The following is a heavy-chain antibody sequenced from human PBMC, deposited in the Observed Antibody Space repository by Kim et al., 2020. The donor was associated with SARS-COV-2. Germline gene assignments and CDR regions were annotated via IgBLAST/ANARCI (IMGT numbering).Heavy chain of an antibody. Sequence: RYSPSFQGQVTISADKSISTAYLQWSSLRASDTAMYYCARPKMVRDAFDIWGQGTMVTVSS. CDR3: ARPKMVRDAFDI. D-gene: IGHD3-10*01. J-gene: IGHJ3*02. V-gene: IGHV5-51*01.